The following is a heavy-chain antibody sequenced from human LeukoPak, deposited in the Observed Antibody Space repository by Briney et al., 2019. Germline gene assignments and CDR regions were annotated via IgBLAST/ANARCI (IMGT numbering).Heavy chain of an antibody. J-gene: IGHJ6*02. CDR2: ISSNGGST. V-gene: IGHV3-64*01. CDR3: ARAGRDGSGSFHTYYYYYGMDV. Sequence: PGGSLRLSCAASGFTFSSYAMHWVSQAPGKGLEYVSAISSNGGSTYYANSVKGRFTISRDNSKNTLYLQMGSLRAEDMAVYFCARAGRDGSGSFHTYYYYYGMDVWGQGTTVTVSS. D-gene: IGHD3-10*01. CDR1: GFTFSSYA.